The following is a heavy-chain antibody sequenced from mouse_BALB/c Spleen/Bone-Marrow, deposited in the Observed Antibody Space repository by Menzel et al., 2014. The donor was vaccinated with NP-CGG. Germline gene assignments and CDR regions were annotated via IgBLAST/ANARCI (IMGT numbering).Heavy chain of an antibody. J-gene: IGHJ1*01. Sequence: QVQLQQPGPELVKPGASVKISCKASGYTFTDYYINWVKQKPGQGLEWIGWIYPGSGNTKFNERLKGKATLTVDTSSSTAYMQLSSLTSEDTAVYFCARILYWYFDVWGAGTTVTVSS. CDR1: GYTFTDYY. CDR3: ARILYWYFDV. V-gene: IGHV1-84*02. CDR2: IYPGSGNT.